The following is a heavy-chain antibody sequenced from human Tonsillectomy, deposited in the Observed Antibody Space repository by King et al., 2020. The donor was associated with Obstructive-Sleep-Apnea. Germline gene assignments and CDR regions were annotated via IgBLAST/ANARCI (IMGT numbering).Heavy chain of an antibody. CDR3: ARVDYKNPASNHYFGMDV. CDR2: IIPTLETT. CDR1: GGTFSRFA. Sequence: QLVQSGAEVRKPGSSVKVSCKASGGTFSRFAFSWVRQAPGQGLEWMGAIIPTLETTNYAQKFQGRVTISADESTSTTYMELNSLRSDDTAVYYCARVDYKNPASNHYFGMDVWGQGTTVTVSS. J-gene: IGHJ6*02. V-gene: IGHV1-69*01. D-gene: IGHD4-11*01.